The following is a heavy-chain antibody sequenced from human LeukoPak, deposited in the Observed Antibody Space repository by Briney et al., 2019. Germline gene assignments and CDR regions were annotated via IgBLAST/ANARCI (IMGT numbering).Heavy chain of an antibody. CDR3: ARDSVGNSNWYYYSFYMDV. J-gene: IGHJ6*03. CDR2: INPSGGST. D-gene: IGHD6-13*01. CDR1: GYTFTSYY. V-gene: IGHV1-46*01. Sequence: ASVKVSCKASGYTFTSYYMHWVRQAPGQGLEWMGIINPSGGSTSYAQKFQGRVTLSRETSTSTVYMEVSGLRSEDAAVFYCARDSVGNSNWYYYSFYMDVWGKGTTVTISS.